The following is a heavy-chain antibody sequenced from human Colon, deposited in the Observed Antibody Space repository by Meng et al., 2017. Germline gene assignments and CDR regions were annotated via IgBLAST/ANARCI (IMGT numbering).Heavy chain of an antibody. Sequence: QVQLVQSGGGVVLPGRSLRLSCAASGFTFSSYGMHWVRQAPGKGLEWVVVTSGDGSIKVYADSVKGRFTISRDNSMNTLFLQMDSLRAEDTAVYYCAKGRDTGSHYVPYFDYWGQGALVTVSS. CDR3: AKGRDTGSHYVPYFDY. D-gene: IGHD1-26*01. V-gene: IGHV3-30*18. CDR2: TSGDGSIK. CDR1: GFTFSSYG. J-gene: IGHJ4*02.